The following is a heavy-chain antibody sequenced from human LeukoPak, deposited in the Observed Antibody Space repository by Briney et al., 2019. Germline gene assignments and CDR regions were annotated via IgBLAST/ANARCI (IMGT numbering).Heavy chain of an antibody. D-gene: IGHD3-10*01. CDR3: SRDSFSARGEVWFDP. CDR2: ISTYNGNT. Sequence: VASVKVSCKASGYTFTSYSITWVRQAPGQGLEWMGWISTYNGNTNYAQTLQGRVTMTTDTSTSTAYMELKSLRSDNTAMYYCSRDSFSARGEVWFDPWGQGTLVTVSS. V-gene: IGHV1-18*01. J-gene: IGHJ5*02. CDR1: GYTFTSYS.